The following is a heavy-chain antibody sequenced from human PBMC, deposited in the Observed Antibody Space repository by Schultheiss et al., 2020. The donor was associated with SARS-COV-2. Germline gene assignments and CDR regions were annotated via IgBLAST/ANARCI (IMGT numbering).Heavy chain of an antibody. V-gene: IGHV3-74*01. CDR1: GFTFSSYW. D-gene: IGHD6-13*01. Sequence: GGSLRLSCAASGFTFSSYWMHWVRQAPGKGLVWVSRINSDGSSTSYADSVKGRFTISRDNSKNTLYLQMSSLRAEDTAVYYCVKDQVESSSWTIYYYYGMDVWGQGTTVTVSS. CDR3: VKDQVESSSWTIYYYYGMDV. J-gene: IGHJ6*02. CDR2: INSDGSST.